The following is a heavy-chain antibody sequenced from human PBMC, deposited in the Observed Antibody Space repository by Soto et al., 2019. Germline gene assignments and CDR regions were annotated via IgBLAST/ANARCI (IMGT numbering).Heavy chain of an antibody. CDR2: IWYDGSNK. CDR1: GFTFSSYG. CDR3: ARSSGLPDPFDY. D-gene: IGHD3-10*01. V-gene: IGHV3-33*01. J-gene: IGHJ4*02. Sequence: QVQLVESGGGVVQPGRSLRLSCAASGFTFSSYGMHWVRQAPGKGLEWVAVIWYDGSNKYYADSVKGRFTISRDNSKNTLYLQMNSLRAEDTAVYYCARSSGLPDPFDYWGQGTLVTVSS.